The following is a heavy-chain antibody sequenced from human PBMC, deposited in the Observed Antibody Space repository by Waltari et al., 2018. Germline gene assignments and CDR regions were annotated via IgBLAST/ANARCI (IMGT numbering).Heavy chain of an antibody. V-gene: IGHV3-30*18. D-gene: IGHD2-2*01. CDR2: ISYDESHK. CDR1: GFSLSHY. J-gene: IGHJ5*02. Sequence: QVKLVESGGGVVQPGGSLRLSCVGTGFSLSHYDFSSFGLHWVRQAPGKGLEWVAVISYDESHKKYADSVKGRFTISRDNSKNTLYLQMSSLRVEDTSVYYCAQDGVPGHRPGHLEGWFGPWGQGTRVTVSS. CDR3: AQDGVPGHRPGHLEGWFGP.